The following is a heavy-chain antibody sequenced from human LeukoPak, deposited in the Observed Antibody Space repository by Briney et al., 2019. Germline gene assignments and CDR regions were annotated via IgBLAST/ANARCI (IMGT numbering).Heavy chain of an antibody. J-gene: IGHJ5*02. CDR3: AKQRQLLYTSGWYWFDP. Sequence: SETLSLTCTVSGGSFSGFYWTWIRQFRGKGLEGIGEMNDRGTTNRNPSLRSRVTMSVDTSKNQFSLKLNSVTAADTAVYYCAKQRQLLYTSGWYWFDPWGQGTLITVSS. V-gene: IGHV4-34*01. CDR2: MNDRGTT. D-gene: IGHD6-19*01. CDR1: GGSFSGFY.